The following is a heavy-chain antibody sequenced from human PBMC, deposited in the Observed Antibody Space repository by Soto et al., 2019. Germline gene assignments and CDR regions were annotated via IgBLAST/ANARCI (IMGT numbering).Heavy chain of an antibody. Sequence: SETLSLTCTVSGGSISSGDYYWSWIRQPPGKGLEWIGYIYYSGSTYYNPSLRSRVTISVDTSKNQFSLKLSSVTAADTAVYYCARNKLAAAGTEEGWFDPWGQGTLVTVSS. CDR1: GGSISSGDYY. V-gene: IGHV4-30-4*01. CDR3: ARNKLAAAGTEEGWFDP. J-gene: IGHJ5*02. CDR2: IYYSGST. D-gene: IGHD6-13*01.